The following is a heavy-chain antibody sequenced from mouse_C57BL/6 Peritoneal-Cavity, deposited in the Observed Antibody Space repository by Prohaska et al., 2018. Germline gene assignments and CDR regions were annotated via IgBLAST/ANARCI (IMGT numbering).Heavy chain of an antibody. V-gene: IGHV3-6*01. D-gene: IGHD2-3*01. Sequence: DVQLQESGPGLVKPSQSLSLTCSVTGYSITSGYYWNWIRQFPGNKLEWMGYISYDGSNNYNPSLKNRISITRDTSKNQFFLKVNSVTTEDTATYYCASLYDGYSLDYWGQGTTLTVSS. CDR1: GYSITSGYY. CDR3: ASLYDGYSLDY. CDR2: ISYDGSN. J-gene: IGHJ2*01.